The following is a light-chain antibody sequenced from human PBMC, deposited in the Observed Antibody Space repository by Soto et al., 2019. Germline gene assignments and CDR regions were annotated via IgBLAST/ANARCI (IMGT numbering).Light chain of an antibody. CDR3: QQYNNWPPVT. Sequence: EIVMTQSPVTLSVSPGERVTLSCRASQSVSSNLAWYQQKSGQAPRLLIYGAYTRVTGVPARFSGSGSGTEFTLTISSLQSEDFAIYYCQQYNNWPPVTFGQGTRLEIK. CDR2: GAY. CDR1: QSVSSN. V-gene: IGKV3-15*01. J-gene: IGKJ5*01.